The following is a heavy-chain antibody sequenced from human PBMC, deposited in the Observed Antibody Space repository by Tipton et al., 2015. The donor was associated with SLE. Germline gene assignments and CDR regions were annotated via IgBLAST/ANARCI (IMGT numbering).Heavy chain of an antibody. D-gene: IGHD6-6*01. Sequence: LRLSCTVSGGSISSGDYYWSWIRQPPGKGLEWIGYIYYSGSTYYNPSLKSRVTISVDTSKNQFSLKLSSVTAADTAVYYCATEYYSSSSRLQHWGQGTLVTVSS. CDR3: ATEYYSSSSRLQH. V-gene: IGHV4-30-4*01. J-gene: IGHJ1*01. CDR1: GGSISSGDYY. CDR2: IYYSGST.